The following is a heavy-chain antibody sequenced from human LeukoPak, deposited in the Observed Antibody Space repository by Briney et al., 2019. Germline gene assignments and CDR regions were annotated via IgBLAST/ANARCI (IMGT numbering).Heavy chain of an antibody. CDR2: INQDGSEK. CDR1: GFTFSSYW. Sequence: GGSLRLSCAASGFTFSSYWMCWVRQAPGKGLEWVASINQDGSEKYYVDSVKGRFTISRDNTKDSLYLQMNSLRAEDTAVYHCTRGSTYHYWWGQGTLVTVSS. CDR3: TRGSTYHYW. J-gene: IGHJ4*02. V-gene: IGHV3-7*04. D-gene: IGHD3-16*01.